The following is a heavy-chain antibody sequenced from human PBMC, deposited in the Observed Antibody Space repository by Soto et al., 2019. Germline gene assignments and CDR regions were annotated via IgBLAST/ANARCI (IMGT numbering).Heavy chain of an antibody. CDR3: ARGDRSSGWYVPYYYMDV. Sequence: SETLSLTCTVSGGSISSGGYYWSWIRQHPGKGLEWIGYIYYSGSTYYNPSLKSRVTISVDTSKNQFSLKLSSVTAADTAVYYCARGDRSSGWYVPYYYMDVWGKGTTVTVSS. J-gene: IGHJ6*03. D-gene: IGHD6-19*01. CDR2: IYYSGST. V-gene: IGHV4-31*03. CDR1: GGSISSGGYY.